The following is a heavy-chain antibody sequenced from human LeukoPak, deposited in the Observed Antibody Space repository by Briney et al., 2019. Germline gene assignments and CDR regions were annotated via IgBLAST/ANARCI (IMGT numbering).Heavy chain of an antibody. CDR3: ARVADPPHQYGMDV. Sequence: ASVKVSCKASGYTFTSYDINWVRQATGQGLEWMGWMNPNSGNTGYAQKFQGRVTTTRNTSISTAYMELSSLRSEDTAVYYCARVADPPHQYGMDVWGQGTTVTVSS. V-gene: IGHV1-8*01. CDR2: MNPNSGNT. J-gene: IGHJ6*02. D-gene: IGHD6-25*01. CDR1: GYTFTSYD.